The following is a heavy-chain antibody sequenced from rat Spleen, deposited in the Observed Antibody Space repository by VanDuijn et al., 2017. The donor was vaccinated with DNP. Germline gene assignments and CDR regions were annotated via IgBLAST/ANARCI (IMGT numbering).Heavy chain of an antibody. CDR1: GFTFSDYN. J-gene: IGHJ1*01. CDR2: IIYDGSRT. Sequence: EVQLVESGGGLVQPGRSLKLSCAASGFTFSDYNMAWVRQAPKKGLEGVATIIYDGSRTYYRDSVKGRFTISRDNAKSTLYLQMDSLRSEDTATYYCATLGPYYWYFDFWGPGTMVTVSS. V-gene: IGHV5S10*01. CDR3: ATLGPYYWYFDF. D-gene: IGHD4-6*01.